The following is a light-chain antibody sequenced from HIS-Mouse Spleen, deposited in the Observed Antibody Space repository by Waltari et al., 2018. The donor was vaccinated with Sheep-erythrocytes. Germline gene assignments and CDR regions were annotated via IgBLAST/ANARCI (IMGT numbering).Light chain of an antibody. CDR2: DVS. V-gene: IGLV2-11*01. Sequence: QSALTQPRSVSGSPGQSVTISCTGTSSDVGGYKYVSWYQQHPGNAPKLMIYDVSKRPSGVPDRFSGSKSGNTASLTISGLQAEDEADYYCCSYAGSYNHVFATGTKVTVL. J-gene: IGLJ1*01. CDR1: SSDVGGYKY. CDR3: CSYAGSYNHV.